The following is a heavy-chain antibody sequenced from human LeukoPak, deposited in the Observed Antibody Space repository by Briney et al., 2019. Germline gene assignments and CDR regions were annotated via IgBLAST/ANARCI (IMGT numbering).Heavy chain of an antibody. CDR3: ARDGYSYGYYYYYYMAV. D-gene: IGHD5-18*01. Sequence: PSETLSLTCTVSGGSISSGSYYWSWIRQPTGKGLEWIGRIYTSGSTNCNPSLKSRVTTSVDTSKNQFSLKLSSVSAADTAVYYCARDGYSYGYYYYYYMAVWGKGTPVTVSS. CDR1: GGSISSGSYY. CDR2: IYTSGST. J-gene: IGHJ6*03. V-gene: IGHV4-61*02.